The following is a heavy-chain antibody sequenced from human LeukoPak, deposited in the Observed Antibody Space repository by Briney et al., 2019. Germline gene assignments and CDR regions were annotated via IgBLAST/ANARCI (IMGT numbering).Heavy chain of an antibody. CDR2: ISSSGSTI. CDR1: GFTFSDYY. D-gene: IGHD5-24*01. CDR3: ARDPEMANAFDI. J-gene: IGHJ3*02. Sequence: GGSLRLSCAASGFTFSDYYMSWIRQAPGKGLEWVSYISSSGSTIYYADSVRGRFTISRDNAKNSLYLQMNSLRAEDTAVYYCARDPEMANAFDIWGQGTMVTVSS. V-gene: IGHV3-11*01.